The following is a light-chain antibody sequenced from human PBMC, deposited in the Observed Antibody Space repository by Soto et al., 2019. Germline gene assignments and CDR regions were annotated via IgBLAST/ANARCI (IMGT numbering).Light chain of an antibody. CDR1: KSVGGD. V-gene: IGKV3-11*01. CDR3: PQRTNWPWT. CDR2: DAS. Sequence: VVKVSPATLALKQRQGASLSCRASKSVGGDLVWYQQHPGQAPRLLIYDASNRATGIPPRFSGSGSGTDFTLTISSLEPEDFAVYYCPQRTNWPWTFGQGSKVAIK. J-gene: IGKJ1*01.